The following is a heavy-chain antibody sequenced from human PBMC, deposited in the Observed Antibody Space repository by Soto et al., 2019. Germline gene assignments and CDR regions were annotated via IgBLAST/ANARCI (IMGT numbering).Heavy chain of an antibody. D-gene: IGHD2-8*01. V-gene: IGHV5-51*01. CDR3: ARRRGRCSDGVCYSWWFDP. CDR1: GYTFSSNW. J-gene: IGHJ5*02. CDR2: IYPGDSET. Sequence: PGESLKISCQTSGYTFSSNWIGWVRQMPGKGLEWMGIIYPGDSETRYSPAFQGHVTMSADRSSTYLQWSSLKASDTGIYYCARRRGRCSDGVCYSWWFDPWGQGTRVTVSS.